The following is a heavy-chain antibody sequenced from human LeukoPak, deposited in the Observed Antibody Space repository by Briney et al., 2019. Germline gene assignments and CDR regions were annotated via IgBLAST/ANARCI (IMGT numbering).Heavy chain of an antibody. CDR2: IYYSGST. Sequence: SETLSLTCTVSGGSISSYYWSWIRQPPGKGLEWLGYIYYSGSTNYNPSLKSRVTISVDTSKNQFSLKLSPVTAADTAVYYCARAGPGTSSGLGGYPPDYYYYMDVWGKGTTVTVSS. CDR3: ARAGPGTSSGLGGYPPDYYYYMDV. V-gene: IGHV4-59*01. D-gene: IGHD3-22*01. J-gene: IGHJ6*03. CDR1: GGSISSYY.